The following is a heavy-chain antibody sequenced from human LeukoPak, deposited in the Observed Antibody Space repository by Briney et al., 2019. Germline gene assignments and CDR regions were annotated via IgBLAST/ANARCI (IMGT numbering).Heavy chain of an antibody. Sequence: GGSLRLSCAASGFTFNTYTMNWVRQAPGKGLEWVSSISSGTSYIYYADSVKGRFTISRDNAKNTLYLQMNSLRPEDTAVYYCAKRGGTTMITAILDYWGQGTLVTVSS. J-gene: IGHJ4*02. CDR3: AKRGGTTMITAILDY. V-gene: IGHV3-21*01. CDR2: ISSGTSYI. D-gene: IGHD3-16*01. CDR1: GFTFNTYT.